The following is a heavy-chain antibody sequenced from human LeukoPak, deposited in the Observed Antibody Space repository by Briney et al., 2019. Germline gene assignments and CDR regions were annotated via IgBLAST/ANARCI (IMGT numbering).Heavy chain of an antibody. CDR2: ISSSSSTI. J-gene: IGHJ4*02. CDR1: GFTFSSYS. Sequence: AGGSLRLSCAASGFTFSSYSMNWVRQAPGKGLEWVSSISSSSSTIYYADSVKGRFTISRDNSKNTLYLQMNSLRAEDTAVYYCAKDRMDSSSCDYWGQGTLVTVSS. D-gene: IGHD6-13*01. V-gene: IGHV3-48*01. CDR3: AKDRMDSSSCDY.